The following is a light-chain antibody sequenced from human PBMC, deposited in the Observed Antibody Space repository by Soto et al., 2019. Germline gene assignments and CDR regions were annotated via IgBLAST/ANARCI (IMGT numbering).Light chain of an antibody. Sequence: DIQMTQSPSSLSASIGDRVTITCQASQDISNYLNWYQQKPGKAPKLLIYIASNLETGVPSRFSGSGSGTDFTFTISSLQPEDIATYYCQHSDNPPYTFGQGTKLEIK. J-gene: IGKJ2*01. CDR1: QDISNY. V-gene: IGKV1-33*01. CDR3: QHSDNPPYT. CDR2: IAS.